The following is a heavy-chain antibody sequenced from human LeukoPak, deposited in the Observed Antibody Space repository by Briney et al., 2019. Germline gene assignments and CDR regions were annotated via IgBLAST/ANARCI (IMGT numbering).Heavy chain of an antibody. V-gene: IGHV4-34*01. D-gene: IGHD3-10*01. CDR2: INHSGST. CDR3: ARGTMVRGPGRPFDP. Sequence: SETLSLTCDVYGGSFSGYYWSWIRQPPGKGLEWIGEINHSGSTNYNPSLKSRVTISVDTSKNQFSLKLSSVTAADTAVYYCARGTMVRGPGRPFDPWGQGTLVTVSS. J-gene: IGHJ5*02. CDR1: GGSFSGYY.